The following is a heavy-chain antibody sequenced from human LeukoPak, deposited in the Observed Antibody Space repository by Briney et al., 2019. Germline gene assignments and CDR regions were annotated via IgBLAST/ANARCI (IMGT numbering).Heavy chain of an antibody. J-gene: IGHJ4*02. CDR1: GGTFSSYA. CDR2: IIPIFGTA. CDR3: AGAVYSSGWTGIDY. D-gene: IGHD6-19*01. Sequence: EASVKVSCKASGGTFSSYAISWVRQAPGQGLEWMGGIIPIFGTANYAQKFQGRVTITADESTSTAYMELSSLRSEDTAVYYCAGAVYSSGWTGIDYWGQGTLVTASS. V-gene: IGHV1-69*13.